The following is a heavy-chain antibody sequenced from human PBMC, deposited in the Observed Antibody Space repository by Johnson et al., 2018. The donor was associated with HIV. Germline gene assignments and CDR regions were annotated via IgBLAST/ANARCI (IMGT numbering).Heavy chain of an antibody. J-gene: IGHJ3*01. Sequence: VQLVESGGGLIQPGGSLRLSCAASGFTVSSNYMSWVRQAPGKGLEWVSVIYSGGTTYYADSVKGRFTISRENSKNTLYLQMNSLRAEDTAVYYCARESANSGRYSGAFDVWGQGTMVIVSS. CDR1: GFTVSSNY. CDR3: ARESANSGRYSGAFDV. CDR2: IYSGGTT. V-gene: IGHV3-53*01. D-gene: IGHD1-26*01.